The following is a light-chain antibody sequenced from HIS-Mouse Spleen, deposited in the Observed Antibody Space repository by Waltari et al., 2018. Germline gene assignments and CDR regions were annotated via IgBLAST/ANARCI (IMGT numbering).Light chain of an antibody. Sequence: AIQLTQSPSSLSASVGDRVTITCRASQGISSALAWYQQKPGKAPKLLIYDASSLESGVPSRVSGSGSGTEFTLTISSLQPEDFATYYCQQFNSYLTFGGGTKVEIK. CDR3: QQFNSYLT. CDR2: DAS. J-gene: IGKJ4*01. CDR1: QGISSA. V-gene: IGKV1-13*02.